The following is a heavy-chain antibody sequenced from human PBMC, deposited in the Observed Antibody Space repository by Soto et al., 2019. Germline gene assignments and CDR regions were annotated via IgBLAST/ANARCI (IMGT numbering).Heavy chain of an antibody. J-gene: IGHJ4*02. D-gene: IGHD3-10*01. CDR3: ARYVGTMVRGVAIYYFDY. CDR2: IYPGDSDT. V-gene: IGHV5-51*01. CDR1: GYSFTSYW. Sequence: PGESLKISCKGSGYSFTSYWIGWVRQMPGKGLEWMGIIYPGDSDTRYSPSFQGQVTISADKSISTAYLQWSSLKASDTAMYYCARYVGTMVRGVAIYYFDYWGQGTLVTVSS.